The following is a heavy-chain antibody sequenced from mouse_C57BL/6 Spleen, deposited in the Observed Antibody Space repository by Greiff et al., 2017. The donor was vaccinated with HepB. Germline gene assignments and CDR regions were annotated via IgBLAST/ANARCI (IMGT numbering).Heavy chain of an antibody. CDR3: ARSVGLGNWAYAMDY. D-gene: IGHD2-1*01. V-gene: IGHV1-69*01. Sequence: QVQLQQPGAELVMPGASVKLSCKASGYTFTSYWMHWVKQRPGQGLEWIGEIDPSDSYTNYNQKFKGKSTLTVDKTSSTAYMQLSSLTSEDSAVYYCARSVGLGNWAYAMDYWGQGTSVTVSS. CDR1: GYTFTSYW. J-gene: IGHJ4*01. CDR2: IDPSDSYT.